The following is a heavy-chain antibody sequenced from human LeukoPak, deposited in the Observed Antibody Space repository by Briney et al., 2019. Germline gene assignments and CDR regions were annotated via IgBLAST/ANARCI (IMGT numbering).Heavy chain of an antibody. V-gene: IGHV3-21*01. CDR2: ISSSSSYI. CDR1: GFTFSSYS. CDR3: ASLREGNYFDY. Sequence: AGGSLRLSCAASGFTFSSYSMNWVRQVPGKGLEWVSSISSSSSYIYYADSVKGRFTISRDNAKNSLYLQMNSLRAEDTAVYYCASLREGNYFDYWGQGTLVTVSS. D-gene: IGHD5-24*01. J-gene: IGHJ4*02.